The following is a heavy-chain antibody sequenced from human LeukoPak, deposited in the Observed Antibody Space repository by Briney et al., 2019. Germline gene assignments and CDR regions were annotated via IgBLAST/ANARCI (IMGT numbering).Heavy chain of an antibody. CDR3: AKPILSGSYATFDY. CDR1: GFTFSSYG. Sequence: GGSLRLSWAASGFTFSSYGMHWVRQAPGKGLEWVAFIRYDGSNKYYADSVKGRFTISRDNSKNTLYLQMNSLRAVDTAVYYCAKPILSGSYATFDYWGQGTLVTVSS. D-gene: IGHD1-26*01. J-gene: IGHJ4*02. V-gene: IGHV3-30*02. CDR2: IRYDGSNK.